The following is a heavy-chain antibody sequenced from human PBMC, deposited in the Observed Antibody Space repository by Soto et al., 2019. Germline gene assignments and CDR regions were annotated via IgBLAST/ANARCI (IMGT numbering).Heavy chain of an antibody. D-gene: IGHD6-19*01. V-gene: IGHV4-34*01. J-gene: IGHJ6*02. Sequence: KPSETLSLTCAVYGGSFSGYYWSWIRQPPGKGLEWIGEINHSGVTNYKPSLKRRVTISVDTSKNQFSLQLKSVTAADTALYYCARFSGSYYYAMDVWGQGSTVTV. CDR2: INHSGVT. CDR1: GGSFSGYY. CDR3: ARFSGSYYYAMDV.